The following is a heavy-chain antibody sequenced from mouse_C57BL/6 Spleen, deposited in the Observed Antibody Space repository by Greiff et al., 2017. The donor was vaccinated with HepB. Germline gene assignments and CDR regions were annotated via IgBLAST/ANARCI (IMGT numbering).Heavy chain of an antibody. D-gene: IGHD2-2*01. CDR1: GFSLTSYG. Sequence: QVQLKQSGPGLVQPSQSLSITCTVSGFSLTSYGLHWVRQPPGKGLEWLGVIWSGGSTDYNAAFISRLSIRKDNSKSQVFFKMNSLQADDTAIYYCAKKGGYYDAMDYWGQGTSVTVSS. V-gene: IGHV2-4*01. CDR2: IWSGGST. CDR3: AKKGGYYDAMDY. J-gene: IGHJ4*01.